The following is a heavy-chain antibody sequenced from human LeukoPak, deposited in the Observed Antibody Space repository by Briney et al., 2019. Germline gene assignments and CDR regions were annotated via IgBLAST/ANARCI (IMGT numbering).Heavy chain of an antibody. V-gene: IGHV1-2*02. CDR3: ARVGIAVAVYYFDY. J-gene: IGHJ4*02. D-gene: IGHD6-19*01. CDR1: GYTFTGYY. Sequence: ASVKVSCKASGYTFTGYYMHWVRQAPGQGLEWMGWINPNSGGTNYAQKFQGRVTTTRDTSISTAYMELSRLRSDDTAVYYCARVGIAVAVYYFDYWGQGTLVTVSS. CDR2: INPNSGGT.